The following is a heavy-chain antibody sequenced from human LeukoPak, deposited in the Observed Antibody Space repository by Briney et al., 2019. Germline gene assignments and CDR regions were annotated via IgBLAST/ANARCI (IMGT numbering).Heavy chain of an antibody. CDR2: IFYTAST. Sequence: SETLSLTCTVSGGSVSTSTYYWSWIRQPPGKGLEWIGYIFYTASTNYNPSLKSRVTISVDTSKNQFSLKLSSVTAADTAVYYCAREVVPAAEFDYWGQGTLVTVSS. V-gene: IGHV4-61*01. CDR3: AREVVPAAEFDY. J-gene: IGHJ4*02. D-gene: IGHD2-2*01. CDR1: GGSVSTSTYY.